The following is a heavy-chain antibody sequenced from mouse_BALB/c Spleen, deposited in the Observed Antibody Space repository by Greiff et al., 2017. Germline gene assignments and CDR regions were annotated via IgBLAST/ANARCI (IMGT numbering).Heavy chain of an antibody. CDR1: GYTFTSYT. J-gene: IGHJ1*01. CDR2: INPSSGYT. CDR3: ASTTVVATRYFDV. Sequence: VQLQQSGAELARPGASVKMSCKASGYTFTSYTMHWVKQRPGQGLEWNGYINPSSGYTNYNQKFKDKATLTADKSSSTAYMQLSSLTSEDSAVYYCASTTVVATRYFDVWGAGTTVTVSS. D-gene: IGHD1-1*01. V-gene: IGHV1-4*01.